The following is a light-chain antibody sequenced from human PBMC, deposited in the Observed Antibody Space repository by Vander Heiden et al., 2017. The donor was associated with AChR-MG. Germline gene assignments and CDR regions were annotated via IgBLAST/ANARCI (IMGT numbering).Light chain of an antibody. CDR1: GGSIASNY. V-gene: IGLV6-57*03. J-gene: IGLJ2*01. Sequence: NFVLTQLHSVSESPGTTVSLPCTRRGGSIASNYVKWHELRPGSAPTTVIFEDNHRPSGVPDRFSGCIDSSSNSASLIISGLKTEDEAYYCCQSYDDTNHGVFGGGTKLTVL. CDR3: QSYDDTNHGV. CDR2: EDN.